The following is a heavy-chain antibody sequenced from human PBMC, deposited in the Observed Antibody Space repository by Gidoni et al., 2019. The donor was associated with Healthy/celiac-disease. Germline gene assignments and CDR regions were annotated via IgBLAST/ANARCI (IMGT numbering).Heavy chain of an antibody. D-gene: IGHD3-22*01. CDR3: ARDYGDSRSSGYEYRNDY. CDR2: IIPILGTA. V-gene: IGHV1-69*01. CDR1: GGTFSSYA. J-gene: IGHJ4*02. Sequence: QVQLVQSGAEVKKPGSSVKVSCMASGGTFSSYAISWVRQAPGQGLEWMGGIIPILGTANYAQKFQGRVTITADESTSTAYMELSSLRSEDTAVYYCARDYGDSRSSGYEYRNDYWGQGTLVTVSS.